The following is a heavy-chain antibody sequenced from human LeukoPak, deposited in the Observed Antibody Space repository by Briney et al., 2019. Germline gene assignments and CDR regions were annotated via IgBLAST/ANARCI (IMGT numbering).Heavy chain of an antibody. CDR3: ATGRGSFDY. D-gene: IGHD3-10*01. V-gene: IGHV3-23*01. Sequence: GGSLRLSCAASGFTFSSYAMNWVRQAPGKGLEWVSGISGSGGSAYYADSVKGRFTISRDNSKNTLYLQMSSLRAEDTAVYYCATGRGSFDYWGQGTLVTVSS. J-gene: IGHJ4*02. CDR2: ISGSGGSA. CDR1: GFTFSSYA.